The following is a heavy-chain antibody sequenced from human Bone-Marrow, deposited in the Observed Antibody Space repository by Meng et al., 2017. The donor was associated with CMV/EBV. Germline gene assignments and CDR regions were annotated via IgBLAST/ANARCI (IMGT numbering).Heavy chain of an antibody. J-gene: IGHJ3*02. CDR3: ARDTTSRVPGAI. CDR1: GYTFTGYY. D-gene: IGHD2-2*01. CDR2: INPNSGGT. Sequence: ASVKVSCKASGYTFTGYYMHWVRQAPGQGLEWMGWINPNSGGTNYAQKFQGRVTMTRDTSISTAYMELSRLRSDDTAVYYCARDTTSRVPGAIWGQGTMVTVSS. V-gene: IGHV1-2*02.